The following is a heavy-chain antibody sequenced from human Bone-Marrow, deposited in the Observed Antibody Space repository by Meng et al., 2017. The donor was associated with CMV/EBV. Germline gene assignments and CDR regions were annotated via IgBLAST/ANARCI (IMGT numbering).Heavy chain of an antibody. CDR1: GGSVSSGSYY. CDR2: IYYSGST. CDR3: ARVNQLLLSYYYYGMDV. D-gene: IGHD2-2*01. Sequence: SETLSLTCTVSGGSVSSGSYYWSWIRQPPGKGLEWIGYIYYSGSTNYNPSLKSRVTISVDTSKNQFSLKLSSVTAADTAVYYCARVNQLLLSYYYYGMDVWGQGTTVTIYS. J-gene: IGHJ6*01. V-gene: IGHV4-61*01.